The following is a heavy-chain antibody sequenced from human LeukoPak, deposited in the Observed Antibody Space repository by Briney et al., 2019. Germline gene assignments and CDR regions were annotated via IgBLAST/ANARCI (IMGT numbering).Heavy chain of an antibody. CDR1: GGSISSYY. D-gene: IGHD2-2*01. J-gene: IGHJ3*02. CDR3: ASAQLPSNAFDI. CDR2: IYTSGST. V-gene: IGHV4-4*07. Sequence: SETLSLTCTVSGGSISSYYWSWIRQPAGKGLEWIGRIYTSGSTNYNPSLKSRVTMSVDTSKNQFSPKLSSVTAADTAVYYCASAQLPSNAFDIWGQGTMVTVSS.